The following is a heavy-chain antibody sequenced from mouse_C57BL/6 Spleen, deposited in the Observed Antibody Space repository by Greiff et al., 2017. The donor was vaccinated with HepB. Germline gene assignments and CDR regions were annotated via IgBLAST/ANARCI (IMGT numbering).Heavy chain of an antibody. V-gene: IGHV5-9-1*02. CDR1: GFTFSSYA. Sequence: EVKLMESGEGLVKPGGSLKLSCAASGFTFSSYAMSWVRQTPEKRLEWVAYISSGGDYTYYADTVKGRFTISRDNARNTLYLQMSSLKSEDTAVYYCTRDSEEMDYWGQGTSVTVSS. J-gene: IGHJ4*01. CDR3: TRDSEEMDY. CDR2: ISSGGDYT.